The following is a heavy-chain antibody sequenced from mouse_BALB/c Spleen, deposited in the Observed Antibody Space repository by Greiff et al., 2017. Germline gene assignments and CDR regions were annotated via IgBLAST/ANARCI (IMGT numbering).Heavy chain of an antibody. D-gene: IGHD2-14*01. CDR1: GYTFTSYW. CDR3: ARGGPYENYAMDY. CDR2: IAPGSGST. Sequence: DLVKPGASVKLSCKASGYTFTSYWLNWIKQRPGQGLEWIGRIAPGSGSTYYNEMFKGKATLTVDTSSSTAYIQLSSLSSEDSAVYFCARGGPYENYAMDYWGQGTSVTVSS. J-gene: IGHJ4*01. V-gene: IGHV1S41*01.